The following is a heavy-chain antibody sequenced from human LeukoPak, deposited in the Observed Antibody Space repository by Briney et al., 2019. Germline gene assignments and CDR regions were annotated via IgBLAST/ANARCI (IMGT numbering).Heavy chain of an antibody. CDR3: ARDFYCSRTSCYAPSFDY. CDR1: GFTFSSYG. J-gene: IGHJ4*02. D-gene: IGHD2-2*01. Sequence: QPGRSLRLSCAASGFTFSSYGMHWVRQAPGKGLEWVAVISYDGSNKYYADSVKGRFTISRDNSKNTLYLQMKSLRAEDTAVYYCARDFYCSRTSCYAPSFDYWGQGTLVTVSS. CDR2: ISYDGSNK. V-gene: IGHV3-30*03.